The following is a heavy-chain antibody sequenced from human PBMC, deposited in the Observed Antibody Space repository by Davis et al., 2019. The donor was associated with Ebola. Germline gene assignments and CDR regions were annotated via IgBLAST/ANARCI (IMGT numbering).Heavy chain of an antibody. CDR3: ARLSNSNAYFDY. CDR1: GFTFSNYN. CDR2: ISATGGDR. V-gene: IGHV3-23*01. Sequence: GESLKISCAASGFTFSNYNMNWVRQAPGQGLEWVSAISATGGDRSHADSVKDRFTISRDNSKYTLSLEMNTLRAADTAVYYCARLSNSNAYFDYWGQGTLVSVPS. J-gene: IGHJ4*02. D-gene: IGHD2-8*01.